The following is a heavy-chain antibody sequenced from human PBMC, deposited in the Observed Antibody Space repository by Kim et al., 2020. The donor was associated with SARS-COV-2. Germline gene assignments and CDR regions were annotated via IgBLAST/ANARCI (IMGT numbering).Heavy chain of an antibody. CDR1: GGSFSGYY. V-gene: IGHV4-34*01. J-gene: IGHJ4*02. CDR2: INHSGST. D-gene: IGHD3-22*01. CDR3: ARGVTGAYDSSGYYYD. Sequence: SETLSLTCAVYGGSFSGYYWSWIRQPPGKGLEWIGEINHSGSTNYNPSLKSRVTISVDTSKNQFSLKLSSVTAADTAVYYCARGVTGAYDSSGYYYDWGQGTLVTVSS.